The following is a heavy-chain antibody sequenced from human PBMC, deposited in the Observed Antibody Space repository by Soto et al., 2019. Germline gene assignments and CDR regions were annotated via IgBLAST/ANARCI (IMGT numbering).Heavy chain of an antibody. D-gene: IGHD6-25*01. J-gene: IGHJ4*02. V-gene: IGHV3-23*01. Sequence: PGGSLRLSCAASGYTFSSYGMSWVRQAPGKGLEWVSAISSSGGTTYYADSVKGRFTISRDNSKNTLYLQMNSLRAEDTAVYYCAKYISADPLFDYWGQGTLVTVS. CDR2: ISSSGGTT. CDR1: GYTFSSYG. CDR3: AKYISADPLFDY.